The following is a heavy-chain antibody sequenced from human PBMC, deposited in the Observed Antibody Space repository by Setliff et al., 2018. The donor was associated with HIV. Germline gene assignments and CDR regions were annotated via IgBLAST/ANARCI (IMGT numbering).Heavy chain of an antibody. CDR1: GYTFTSYY. CDR3: ARDWAEDYYGSGSFQY. J-gene: IGHJ1*01. Sequence: ASVKVSCKASGYTFTSYYIHWVRQAPGQGLEWMGRINPNSGGTNYAQKFQGRVTMTRDTSISTAYMELSRLRSDDTAVYYCARDWAEDYYGSGSFQYWGQGTLVTVSS. CDR2: INPNSGGT. V-gene: IGHV1-2*06. D-gene: IGHD3-10*01.